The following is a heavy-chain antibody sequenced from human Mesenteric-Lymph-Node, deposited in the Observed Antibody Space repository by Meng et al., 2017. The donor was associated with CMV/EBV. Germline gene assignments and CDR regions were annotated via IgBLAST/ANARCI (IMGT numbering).Heavy chain of an antibody. Sequence: GESLKISCAASGFTFSNYWMTWVRQAPGKGLEWVANIKQDGSEKYYVDSVKGRFTISRDNAKNSLDLQMSSLRAEVTAVYYCARGLYDSSGYYFDAFDIWGQGTMVTVSS. CDR1: GFTFSNYW. J-gene: IGHJ3*02. CDR3: ARGLYDSSGYYFDAFDI. D-gene: IGHD3-22*01. V-gene: IGHV3-7*01. CDR2: IKQDGSEK.